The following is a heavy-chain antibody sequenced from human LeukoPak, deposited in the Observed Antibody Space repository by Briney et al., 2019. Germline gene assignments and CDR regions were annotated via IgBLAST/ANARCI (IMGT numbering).Heavy chain of an antibody. CDR2: INSDGSST. D-gene: IGHD6-19*01. J-gene: IGHJ6*03. CDR1: GFTFSSYW. CDR3: AREGQREQWLAFSNPPMDV. V-gene: IGHV3-74*01. Sequence: GGSLRLSCAASGFTFSSYWMHWVRQAPGKGLVWVSRINSDGSSTSYADSVKGRFTISRDNAKNTLYLQMNSLRAEDTAVYYCAREGQREQWLAFSNPPMDVWGKGTTVTVSS.